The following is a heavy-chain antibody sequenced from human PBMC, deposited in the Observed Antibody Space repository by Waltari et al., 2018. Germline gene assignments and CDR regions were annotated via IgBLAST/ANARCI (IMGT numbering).Heavy chain of an antibody. D-gene: IGHD2-2*01. CDR2: VGPEYGET. J-gene: IGHJ4*02. Sequence: EVRLGQSGAEVKKPGATVKISCKVSGYKFIDNYMHWVKQAPGKGLERMGRVGPEYGETKFAEKCRGRVTITADTSTDTAYMELSRLTSEDTAVYYCATMYCSSNNCYSGDYWGQGTLVTVSS. V-gene: IGHV1-69-2*01. CDR1: GYKFIDNY. CDR3: ATMYCSSNNCYSGDY.